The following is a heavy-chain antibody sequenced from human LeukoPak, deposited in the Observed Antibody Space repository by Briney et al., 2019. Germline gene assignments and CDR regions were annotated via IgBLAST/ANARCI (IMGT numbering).Heavy chain of an antibody. V-gene: IGHV5-51*01. D-gene: IGHD2-21*02. CDR3: ARHPIYCGGDCYSAGWFDP. CDR1: GYSFTSYW. CDR2: IYPGDSDT. Sequence: GESLKISCKGSGYSFTSYWIGWVRQMPGKGLGWMGIIYPGDSDTRYSPSFQGQVTISADKPISTAYLQWSSLKASDTAMYYCARHPIYCGGDCYSAGWFDPWGQGTLVTVSS. J-gene: IGHJ5*02.